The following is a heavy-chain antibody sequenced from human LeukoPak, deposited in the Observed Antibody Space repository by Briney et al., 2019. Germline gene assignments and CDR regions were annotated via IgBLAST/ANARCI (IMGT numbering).Heavy chain of an antibody. V-gene: IGHV1-18*03. CDR2: ISTNNGNT. CDR1: GYTFTSYG. Sequence: ASVKVSCKSSGYTFTSYGISWVRQAPGQGLEWIGWISTNNGNTNYAQKFQGRVSMTTDTSASTAYMELSSLRSEDMAVYYCARASDTNWELGSWGQGTLVTVSS. J-gene: IGHJ5*02. CDR3: ARASDTNWELGS. D-gene: IGHD1-26*01.